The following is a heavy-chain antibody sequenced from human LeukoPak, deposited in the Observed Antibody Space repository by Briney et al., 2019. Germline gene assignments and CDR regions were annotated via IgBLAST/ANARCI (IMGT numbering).Heavy chain of an antibody. J-gene: IGHJ5*02. CDR3: AKGLVGARGWFDP. CDR1: GFTFSNYA. V-gene: IGHV3-23*01. CDR2: IGGSGDST. D-gene: IGHD1-26*01. Sequence: GGSLRLSCAASGFTFSNYAMSWVRQAPGKGLGWVSVIGGSGDSTYYADSVKGRFTISRDNSKNTLYVQMNSLRAEDTAVYYCAKGLVGARGWFDPWGQGTLVTVSS.